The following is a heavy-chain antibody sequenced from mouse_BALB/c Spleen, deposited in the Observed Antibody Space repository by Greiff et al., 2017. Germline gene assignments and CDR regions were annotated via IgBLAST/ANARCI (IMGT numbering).Heavy chain of an antibody. CDR2: ILPGSGST. D-gene: IGHD1-1*01. CDR1: GYTFSSYW. V-gene: IGHV1-9*01. J-gene: IGHJ4*01. CDR3: ERLYYYGSSQYYYAMDY. Sequence: VQVVESGAELMKPGASVKISCKATGYTFSSYWIEWVKQRPGHGLEWIGEILPGSGSTNYNEKLKGKATFTADTSSNTAYMQLSSLTSEDSAVYYCERLYYYGSSQYYYAMDYWGQGTSVTVSS.